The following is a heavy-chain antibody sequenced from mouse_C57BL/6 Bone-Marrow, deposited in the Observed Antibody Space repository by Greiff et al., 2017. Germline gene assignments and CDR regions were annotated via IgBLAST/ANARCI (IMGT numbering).Heavy chain of an antibody. Sequence: EVKLMESGGDLVKPGGSLKLSCAASGFTFSSYGMFWVRQNPDKRLEWVATISSGGSYTYYPDSVKGRFTISRDNAKNTLYLQMSSLKSEDTAMYYCARPGSSYYFDYWGQGTTLTVSS. V-gene: IGHV5-6*01. CDR2: ISSGGSYT. CDR1: GFTFSSYG. CDR3: ARPGSSYYFDY. D-gene: IGHD1-1*01. J-gene: IGHJ2*01.